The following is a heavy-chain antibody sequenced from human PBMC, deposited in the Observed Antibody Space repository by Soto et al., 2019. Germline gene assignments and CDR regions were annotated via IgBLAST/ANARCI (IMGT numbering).Heavy chain of an antibody. J-gene: IGHJ6*02. Sequence: SETLSLTCAVFGGSFSGYYWSWIRQPPGKGLEWIGEINHSGSTNYNPSLKSRVTISVDTSKNQISLKLSSVTAADTAVYYCARVSGIYYYGMDVWGQGTTVTVSS. CDR1: GGSFSGYY. V-gene: IGHV4-34*01. CDR2: INHSGST. CDR3: ARVSGIYYYGMDV. D-gene: IGHD3-10*01.